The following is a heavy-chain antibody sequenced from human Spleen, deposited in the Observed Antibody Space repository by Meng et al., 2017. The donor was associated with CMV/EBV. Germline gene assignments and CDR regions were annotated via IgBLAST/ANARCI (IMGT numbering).Heavy chain of an antibody. J-gene: IGHJ5*02. CDR2: ISAYNGNT. D-gene: IGHD3-16*01. Sequence: KASCKASGYTFTSYGISWVRQAPGQGLEWMGWISAYNGNTNYAQKLQGRVTMTTDTSTTTAYMELRNLTSDDTAVYYCVGGVGWFDPWGQGTLVTVSS. CDR1: GYTFTSYG. V-gene: IGHV1-18*01. CDR3: VGGVGWFDP.